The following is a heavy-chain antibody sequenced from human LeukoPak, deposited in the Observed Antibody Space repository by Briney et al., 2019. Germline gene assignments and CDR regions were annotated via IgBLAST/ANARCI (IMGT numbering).Heavy chain of an antibody. CDR2: ISSSSDYI. D-gene: IGHD2-2*01. CDR3: ARAYCSSTSCYPPNY. CDR1: GFTFNNYI. J-gene: IGHJ4*02. Sequence: GGSLRLSCAASGFTFNNYIMNWVRQAPGKGLEWVSSISSSSDYIYYADSVKGRFTISRDNSKNSVYLQMNSLRAEDTAVYYCARAYCSSTSCYPPNYWGQGTLVTVSS. V-gene: IGHV3-21*06.